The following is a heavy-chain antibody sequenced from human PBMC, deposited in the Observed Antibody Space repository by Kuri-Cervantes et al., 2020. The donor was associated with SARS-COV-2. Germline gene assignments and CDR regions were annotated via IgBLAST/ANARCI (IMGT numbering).Heavy chain of an antibody. J-gene: IGHJ6*03. D-gene: IGHD4-23*01. CDR2: IYSGGST. CDR3: VREVTFHYYYYYTDV. Sequence: GGSLRLSCAASGFTVSSNYMSWVRQAPGKGLEWVSVIYSGGSTYYADSAKGRFTISRDNAKNSLYLQMNSLRAEDTAVFYCVREVTFHYYYYYTDVWGKGTTVTVSS. V-gene: IGHV3-53*01. CDR1: GFTVSSNY.